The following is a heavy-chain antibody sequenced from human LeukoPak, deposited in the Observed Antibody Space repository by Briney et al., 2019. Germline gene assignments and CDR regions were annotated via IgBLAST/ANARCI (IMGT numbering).Heavy chain of an antibody. V-gene: IGHV3-9*01. Sequence: GRSLRLSCAASGFTFDDYAMHWGRQAPGPGLEWVSGISWNSGSRGYADSVKGRFTISRDNAKNSLYLQMNSLRAEDTALYYCAKGNSSSWYVLDWFDPWGQGTLVTVSS. J-gene: IGHJ5*02. CDR1: GFTFDDYA. CDR2: ISWNSGSR. D-gene: IGHD6-13*01. CDR3: AKGNSSSWYVLDWFDP.